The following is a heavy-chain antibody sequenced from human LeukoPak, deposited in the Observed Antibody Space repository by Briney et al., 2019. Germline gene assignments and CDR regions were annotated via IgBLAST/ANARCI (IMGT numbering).Heavy chain of an antibody. J-gene: IGHJ4*02. Sequence: GGPLGFSFAASDFTFIGYGMTGVGQAPGKGLEWVANIKQDGSEKYYVDSVKGRFTVSRDNAQDSLYLQMNSLRVEDTAVYYCARHPNSNWDYWGQGTLVTVSS. CDR3: ARHPNSNWDY. CDR2: IKQDGSEK. V-gene: IGHV3-7*03. D-gene: IGHD6-13*01. CDR1: DFTFIGYG.